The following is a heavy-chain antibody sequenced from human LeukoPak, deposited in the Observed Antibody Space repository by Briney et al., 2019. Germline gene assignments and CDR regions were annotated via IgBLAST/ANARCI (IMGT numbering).Heavy chain of an antibody. CDR3: AKDGSFMYYYGSGPTGYFDY. CDR2: ISSSGSTI. V-gene: IGHV3-48*03. Sequence: GGSLRLSCAASGSTFSSYEMNWVRQAPGKGLEWVSYISSSGSTIYYADSVKGRFTISRDNAKNSLYLQMNSLRTEDTALYYCAKDGSFMYYYGSGPTGYFDYWGQGTLVTVSS. D-gene: IGHD3-10*01. J-gene: IGHJ4*02. CDR1: GSTFSSYE.